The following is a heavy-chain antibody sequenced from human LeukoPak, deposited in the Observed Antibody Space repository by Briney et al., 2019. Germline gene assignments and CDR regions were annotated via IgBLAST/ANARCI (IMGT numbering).Heavy chain of an antibody. CDR1: GGSISSYY. Sequence: SETLSLTCTVSGGSISSYYWSWIRPPPGQGQEWIGYIYYSGSTNYNPSLKSRVTISVDTSKNKFSLKLSSVTAADTAVYYCAGGLYDSSGYYPTSSPFDYWGQGTLATVSS. CDR3: AGGLYDSSGYYPTSSPFDY. D-gene: IGHD3-22*01. V-gene: IGHV4-59*01. CDR2: IYYSGST. J-gene: IGHJ4*02.